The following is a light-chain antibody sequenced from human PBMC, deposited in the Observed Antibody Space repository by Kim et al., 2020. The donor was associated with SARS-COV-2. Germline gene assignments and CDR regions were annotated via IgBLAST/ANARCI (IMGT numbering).Light chain of an antibody. Sequence: ETAETQSPGTLSLSPGERATLSCRTSQSVCSHCLAWYQQKPGQAPRLLIYSVSNRATGIPDWFSGSGSGTDFTLTISRLEPEDFAVYYCQQYGIAPPYTVGLGTKL. J-gene: IGKJ2*01. CDR1: QSVCSHC. CDR3: QQYGIAPPYT. CDR2: SVS. V-gene: IGKV3-20*01.